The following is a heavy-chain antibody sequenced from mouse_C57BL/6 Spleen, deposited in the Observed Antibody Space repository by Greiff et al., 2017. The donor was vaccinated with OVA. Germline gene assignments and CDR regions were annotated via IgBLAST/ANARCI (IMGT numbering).Heavy chain of an antibody. D-gene: IGHD1-1*01. V-gene: IGHV1-4*01. CDR2: INPSSGYT. CDR3: ARRLRYYFDY. Sequence: QVQLKESGAELARPGASVKMSCKASGYTFTSYTMHWVKQRPGQGLEWIGYINPSSGYTKYNQKFKDKATLTADKSSSTAYMQLSSLTSEDSAVYYCARRLRYYFDYWGQGTTLTVSS. J-gene: IGHJ2*01. CDR1: GYTFTSYT.